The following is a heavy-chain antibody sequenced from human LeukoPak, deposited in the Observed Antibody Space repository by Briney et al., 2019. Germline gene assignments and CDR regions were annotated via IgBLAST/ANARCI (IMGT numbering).Heavy chain of an antibody. V-gene: IGHV4-59*01. D-gene: IGHD6-13*01. Sequence: AETLSLTCTVSGGSISSYYWSWIRQPPGKGLEWIGYIYYGGSTNYNPSLKSRVTISLDTSKNQFSLKLNSVTAADTAVYYCARGHSAAGALNWFDPWGQGTLVPVSS. J-gene: IGHJ5*02. CDR2: IYYGGST. CDR1: GGSISSYY. CDR3: ARGHSAAGALNWFDP.